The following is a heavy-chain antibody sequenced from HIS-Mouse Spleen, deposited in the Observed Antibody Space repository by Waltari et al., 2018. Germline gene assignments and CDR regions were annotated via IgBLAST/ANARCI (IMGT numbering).Heavy chain of an antibody. CDR3: ASSAYYYYGMDV. Sequence: EVQLVVLGGGLVQTGGSLRRSCAASGFTGSSNHMSWVRQAPGKGLEWVSVIYSGGSTYYADSVKGRFTISRDNSKNTLYLQMNSLRAEDTAVYYCASSAYYYYGMDVWGQGTTVTVSS. J-gene: IGHJ6*02. V-gene: IGHV3-66*01. CDR2: IYSGGST. CDR1: GFTGSSNH.